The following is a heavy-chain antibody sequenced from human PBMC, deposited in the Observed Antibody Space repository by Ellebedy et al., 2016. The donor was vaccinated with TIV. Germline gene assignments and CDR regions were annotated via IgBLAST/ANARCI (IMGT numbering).Heavy chain of an antibody. CDR2: IYYSGST. Sequence: SETLSLTCTVSGGSISSYYWSWIRQPPGKGLEWIGYIYYSGSTYCNPSLKSRVTISVDTSKNQFSLKLSSVTAADTAVYYCARNPQDYGDYEYGMDVWGQGTTVTVSS. CDR3: ARNPQDYGDYEYGMDV. V-gene: IGHV4-59*08. J-gene: IGHJ6*02. D-gene: IGHD4-17*01. CDR1: GGSISSYY.